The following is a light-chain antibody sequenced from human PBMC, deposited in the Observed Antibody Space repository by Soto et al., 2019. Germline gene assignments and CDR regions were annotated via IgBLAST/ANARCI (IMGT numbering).Light chain of an antibody. J-gene: IGKJ1*01. V-gene: IGKV1-6*01. CDR2: AAS. CDR1: QDIGND. CDR3: LQDHDDSWA. Sequence: AIQMTQSPSSLSASVGDRITITCRASQDIGNDLGWYQQKPGKAPKVLIYAASNLHSGVPSRFSGSRSGADFTLTLSRLQPEDFATYYCLQDHDDSWAFGQGTKVEIK.